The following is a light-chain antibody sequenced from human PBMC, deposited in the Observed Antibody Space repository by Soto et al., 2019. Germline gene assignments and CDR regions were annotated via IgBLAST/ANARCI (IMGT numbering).Light chain of an antibody. V-gene: IGLV2-14*01. CDR3: SSYTDRSTRV. J-gene: IGLJ1*01. CDR2: EVS. CDR1: SSDFGGYNY. Sequence: QSALTQPASVSVSPGQSITISCTGTSSDFGGYNYVSWYQHHPGKAPKLIIYEVSNRPSGVSNRFSGSKSGNTASLTISGLQAEDEADYYCSSYTDRSTRVFGTGTKVTVL.